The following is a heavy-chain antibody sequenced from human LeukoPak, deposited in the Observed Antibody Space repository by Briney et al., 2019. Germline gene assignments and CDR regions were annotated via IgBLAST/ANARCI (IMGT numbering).Heavy chain of an antibody. D-gene: IGHD6-13*01. CDR3: ARGLGLDSRIAERWFDP. CDR1: GGSISSYY. CDR2: SNERRGT. V-gene: IGHV4-34*01. J-gene: IGHJ5*02. Sequence: SETLSLTCTVSGGSISSYYWTWIRQPPGKGLEWLGESNERRGTNSNPSLKSRVTISLDTSKNQFSLRLSSVTAADTAVYYCARGLGLDSRIAERWFDPWGQGTLVTVSS.